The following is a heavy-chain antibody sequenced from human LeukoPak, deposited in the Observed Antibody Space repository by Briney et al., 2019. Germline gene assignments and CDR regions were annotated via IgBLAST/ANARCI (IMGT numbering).Heavy chain of an antibody. CDR3: ARDWTAMADYYYYGMDV. V-gene: IGHV4-30-4*01. D-gene: IGHD5-18*01. J-gene: IGHJ6*02. Sequence: SETLSLTCTVSGGSISSGDYYWSWIRQPPGKGLEWIGYIYYSGSTYYNPSLKSRVTISVDTSKNQFSLKLSSVTAADTAVYYCARDWTAMADYYYYGMDVWGQGTTVTVSS. CDR2: IYYSGST. CDR1: GGSISSGDYY.